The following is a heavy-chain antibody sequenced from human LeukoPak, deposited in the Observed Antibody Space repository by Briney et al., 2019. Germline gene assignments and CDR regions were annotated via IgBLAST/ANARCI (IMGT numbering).Heavy chain of an antibody. CDR3: AKVKTTHYDCVWGSYRRKYYFDY. CDR1: GFTFSSYA. J-gene: IGHJ4*02. CDR2: ISGSGGST. Sequence: GGSLRLSCAASGFTFSSYAMSWVRQAPGKGLEWVSAISGSGGSTYYADSVKGRFTISRDNSKNTLYLQMNSLRAEDTAVYYCAKVKTTHYDCVWGSYRRKYYFDYWGQGTLVTVSS. D-gene: IGHD3-16*02. V-gene: IGHV3-23*01.